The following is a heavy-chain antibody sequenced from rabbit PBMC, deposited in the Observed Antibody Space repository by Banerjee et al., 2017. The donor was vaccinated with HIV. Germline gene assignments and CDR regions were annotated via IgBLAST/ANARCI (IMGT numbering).Heavy chain of an antibody. CDR3: ARGIYYFDL. CDR2: ISTDSDTT. CDR1: GSDISTYR. Sequence: QQQLEESGGGLVKPGGPLTLTCTASGSDISTYRMCWVRQAPGKGLEWIACISTDSDTTWYASWAKGRFTISKTSSTTVTLQMTSLTAADTATYFCARGIYYFDLWGPGTLVTVS. J-gene: IGHJ4*01. D-gene: IGHD1-1*01. V-gene: IGHV1S45*01.